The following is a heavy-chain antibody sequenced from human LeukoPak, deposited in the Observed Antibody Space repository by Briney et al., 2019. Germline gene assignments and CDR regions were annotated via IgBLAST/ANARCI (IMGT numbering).Heavy chain of an antibody. Sequence: PGGSLRLSCAASGFPFSDYGMYWVRQAPGKGLEWLAVISHDGSNKYYADSVKGRITISRDNAKNSLYLQMNSLRAEDTAVYYCARDRVPAGDDYGDYGAFDIWGQGTMVTVSS. D-gene: IGHD4-17*01. V-gene: IGHV3-30*03. CDR3: ARDRVPAGDDYGDYGAFDI. J-gene: IGHJ3*02. CDR2: ISHDGSNK. CDR1: GFPFSDYG.